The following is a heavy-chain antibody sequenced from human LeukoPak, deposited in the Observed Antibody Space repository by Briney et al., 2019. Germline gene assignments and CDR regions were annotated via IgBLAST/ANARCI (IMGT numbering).Heavy chain of an antibody. D-gene: IGHD3-16*01. V-gene: IGHV1-46*01. Sequence: GASVKVSFKSSGGTFIIYAISWVRQAPGQGLEWLGIMKPSSGYTKYAQKFQGRVTMTGDTSTSTVYMDLSSLRSEDTDVYYCVREEDGGAFDYWGQGTLITVSS. J-gene: IGHJ4*02. CDR2: MKPSSGYT. CDR1: GGTFIIYA. CDR3: VREEDGGAFDY.